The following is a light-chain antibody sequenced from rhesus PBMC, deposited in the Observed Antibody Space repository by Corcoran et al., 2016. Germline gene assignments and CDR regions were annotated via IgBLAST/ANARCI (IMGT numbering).Light chain of an antibody. Sequence: DIQMTQSPSSLSASVGDRVTITCQASQGISNNLAWYQQKPGKVPKLLIYAAARLQSGVPSRLSRSGSGTDFPLTIRGLQPEDFATYYCQPGYAILTFGGWTKVEIK. CDR2: AAA. V-gene: IGKV1S17*01. CDR1: QGISNN. J-gene: IGKJ4*01. CDR3: QPGYAILT.